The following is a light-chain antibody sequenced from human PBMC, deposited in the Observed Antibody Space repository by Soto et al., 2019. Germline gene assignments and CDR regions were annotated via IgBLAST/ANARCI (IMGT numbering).Light chain of an antibody. Sequence: EIVLTQSPGTLSLSPGERATLSCRASQSFSSNYLAWYQQKPGQAPRILIYGATTRATGIPDRFSGSESGIDFTLTISRLEPEDSAVYYCQQYSSVWTFGQGTKVDIK. V-gene: IGKV3-20*01. CDR2: GAT. CDR1: QSFSSNY. J-gene: IGKJ1*01. CDR3: QQYSSVWT.